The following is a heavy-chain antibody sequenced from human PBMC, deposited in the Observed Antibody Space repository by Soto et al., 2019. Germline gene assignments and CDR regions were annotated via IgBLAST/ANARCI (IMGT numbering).Heavy chain of an antibody. Sequence: GGSQSLSSAASGFTFSTDPMSWVRHAPRNGLQWVSGISSSASSTHCVDSVKGRFTISRDNSKNALNLQMTSLRAEETAIYYCGRLIGRYHFDSWCQGVQGTVS. D-gene: IGHD3-10*01. CDR1: GFTFSTDP. J-gene: IGHJ4*02. CDR3: GRLIGRYHFDS. V-gene: IGHV3-23*01. CDR2: ISSSASST.